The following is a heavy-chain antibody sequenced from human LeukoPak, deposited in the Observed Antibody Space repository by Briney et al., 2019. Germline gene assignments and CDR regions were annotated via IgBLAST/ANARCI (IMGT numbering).Heavy chain of an antibody. D-gene: IGHD5-18*01. CDR2: IYSGGST. CDR1: GFTVSSNY. J-gene: IGHJ4*02. CDR3: AGGYSYGPDVFDY. Sequence: GGSLRLSCAASGFTVSSNYMSWVRRAPGKGLEWVSVIYSGGSTYYADSVKGRFTISRDNSKNTLYLQMNSLRAEDTAVYYCAGGYSYGPDVFDYWGQGTLVTVSS. V-gene: IGHV3-66*02.